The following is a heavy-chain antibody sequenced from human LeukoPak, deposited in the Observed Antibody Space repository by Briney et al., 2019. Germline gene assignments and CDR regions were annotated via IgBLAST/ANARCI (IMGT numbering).Heavy chain of an antibody. D-gene: IGHD4-17*01. V-gene: IGHV4-34*01. CDR2: INHSGST. Sequence: FTGYYMHWIRQPPGKGLEWIGEINHSGSTNYNPSLKSRVTISVDTSKNQFSLKLSSVTAADTAVYYCARGTHTVTTAAEYFQHWGQGTLVTVSS. CDR1: FTGYY. J-gene: IGHJ1*01. CDR3: ARGTHTVTTAAEYFQH.